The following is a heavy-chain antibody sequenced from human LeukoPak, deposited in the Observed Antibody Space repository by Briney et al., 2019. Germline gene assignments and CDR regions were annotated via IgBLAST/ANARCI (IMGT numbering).Heavy chain of an antibody. D-gene: IGHD1-26*01. V-gene: IGHV3-48*01. CDR2: ISTSSSTI. CDR1: GFTLRTYT. J-gene: IGHJ4*02. Sequence: GGSLRLSCAASGFTLRTYTMNWVRQAPGKGLEWVSYISTSSSTIYYADSVKGRFTISRDNAKNSLYLQMNSLRAEDTAVYYCARESPRIVVPTTFDYWGQGTLVTVSS. CDR3: ARESPRIVVPTTFDY.